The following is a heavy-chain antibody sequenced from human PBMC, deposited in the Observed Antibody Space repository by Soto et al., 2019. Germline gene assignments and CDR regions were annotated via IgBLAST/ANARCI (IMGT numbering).Heavy chain of an antibody. CDR3: ARAAETSRYCSSTSCSRPFDY. Sequence: SVKVSCKASGGTFSSYAISWVRQAPGQGLEWMGGIIPIFGTANYAQKFQGRVTITADESTSTAYMELSSLRSEDTAVYYCARAAETSRYCSSTSCSRPFDYWGQGTLVTVSS. CDR1: GGTFSSYA. J-gene: IGHJ4*02. CDR2: IIPIFGTA. D-gene: IGHD2-2*01. V-gene: IGHV1-69*13.